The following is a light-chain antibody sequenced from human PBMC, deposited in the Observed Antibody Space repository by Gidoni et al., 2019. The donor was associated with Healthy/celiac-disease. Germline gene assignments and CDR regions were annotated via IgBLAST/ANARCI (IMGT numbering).Light chain of an antibody. CDR3: QQSYSTSYT. J-gene: IGKJ2*01. Sequence: DIQMTQYPSSLSAAVGDRVTITCRASQSTSSYLNWYQQKPGKAPKLLIYAASSLHRGVPSRFSGSGSGTDFTLTISSLQPEEFATYYCQQSYSTSYTFXXXTKLKIK. CDR2: AAS. CDR1: QSTSSY. V-gene: IGKV1-39*01.